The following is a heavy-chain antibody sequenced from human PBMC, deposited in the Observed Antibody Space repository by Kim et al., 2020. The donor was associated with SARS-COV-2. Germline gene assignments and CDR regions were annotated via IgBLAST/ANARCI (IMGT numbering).Heavy chain of an antibody. CDR2: INPNSGGT. Sequence: ASVKVSCKASGYTFTGYYMHWVRQAPGQGLEWMGRINPNSGGTNYAQKFQGRVTMTRDTSISTAYMELSRLRSDDTAVYYCARGQEWLEGNWFDPWGQGTLVTVSS. CDR3: ARGQEWLEGNWFDP. D-gene: IGHD6-19*01. V-gene: IGHV1-2*06. J-gene: IGHJ5*02. CDR1: GYTFTGYY.